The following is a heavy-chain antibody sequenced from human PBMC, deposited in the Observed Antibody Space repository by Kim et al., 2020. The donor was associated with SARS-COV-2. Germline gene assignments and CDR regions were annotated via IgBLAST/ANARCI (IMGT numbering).Heavy chain of an antibody. CDR3: AKDHCSSTSCYTWSYYYYGMDV. J-gene: IGHJ6*02. D-gene: IGHD2-2*02. CDR1: GFTFSSYG. CDR2: ISYDGSNK. V-gene: IGHV3-30*18. Sequence: GGSLRLSCAASGFTFSSYGMHWVRQAPGKGLEWVAVISYDGSNKYYADSVKGRFTISRDNSKNTLYLQMNSLRAEDTAVYYCAKDHCSSTSCYTWSYYYYGMDVWVQGTTLTVSS.